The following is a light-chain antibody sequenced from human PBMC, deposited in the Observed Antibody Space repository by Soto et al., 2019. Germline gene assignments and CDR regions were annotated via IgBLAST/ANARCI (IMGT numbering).Light chain of an antibody. Sequence: AIQLTQSPSSLSASVGDRVTITCRASQGISSALAWYQQKPGKAPKLLIYDASILESGVPSRFSGCGSVTDFTLTISSLQPEDFATYYCQQFNSYPLLTFGGGTKVEIK. V-gene: IGKV1-13*02. J-gene: IGKJ4*01. CDR1: QGISSA. CDR2: DAS. CDR3: QQFNSYPLLT.